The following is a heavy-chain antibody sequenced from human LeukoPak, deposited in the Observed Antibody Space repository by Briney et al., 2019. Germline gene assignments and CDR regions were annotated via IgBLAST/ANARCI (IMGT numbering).Heavy chain of an antibody. Sequence: ASVKVSCKASGYTFSGYYMHWVRQAPGQGLEWMGWINPNSGGTKYVQKFQGRVTMTRDTSISTAYMELSRLRSDDTAVYYCARGSLAPYFDHWGREPLVTVPS. J-gene: IGHJ4*02. V-gene: IGHV1-2*02. D-gene: IGHD3-16*01. CDR1: GYTFSGYY. CDR2: INPNSGGT. CDR3: ARGSLAPYFDH.